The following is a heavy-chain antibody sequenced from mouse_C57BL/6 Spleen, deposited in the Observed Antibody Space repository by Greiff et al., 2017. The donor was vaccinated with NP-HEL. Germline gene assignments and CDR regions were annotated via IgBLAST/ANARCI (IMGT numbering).Heavy chain of an antibody. J-gene: IGHJ3*01. CDR3: ARDYGSSYETAY. V-gene: IGHV5-17*01. CDR2: ISSGSSTI. CDR1: GFTFSDYG. D-gene: IGHD1-1*01. Sequence: EVMLVESGGGLVKPGGSLTLSCAASGFTFSDYGMHWVRQAPEKGLEWVAYISSGSSTIYYADTVKGRFTISRDNAKNTLFLQMTSLRSEDTAMYYCARDYGSSYETAYWGQGTLVTVSA.